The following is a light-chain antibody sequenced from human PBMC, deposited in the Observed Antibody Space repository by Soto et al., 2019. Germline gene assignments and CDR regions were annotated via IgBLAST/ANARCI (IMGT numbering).Light chain of an antibody. CDR3: CSDAGRSTYV. V-gene: IGLV2-23*02. CDR2: EVS. J-gene: IGLJ1*01. Sequence: QSVLTQPASVSGSPGQSMTISCTVGSYNFVSWYQQHPGKAPKVLIYEVSKRPSGVSDRFSGSKSGNTASLTISGLQAEDEADYYCCSDAGRSTYVFGTGTKVTVL. CDR1: GSYNF.